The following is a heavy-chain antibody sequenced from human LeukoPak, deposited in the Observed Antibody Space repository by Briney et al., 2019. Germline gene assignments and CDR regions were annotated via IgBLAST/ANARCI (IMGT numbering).Heavy chain of an antibody. CDR2: IYYSGST. Sequence: PSETLSLTCTVSGDSISSYYWSWIRQPPGKGLEWLGYIYYSGSTNYNPSLKSRVTISVDTSKNQFSLKLSSVTAADTAVYYCARFSDDYGDYWYFDLWGRGTLVTVSS. D-gene: IGHD4-17*01. CDR3: ARFSDDYGDYWYFDL. J-gene: IGHJ2*01. V-gene: IGHV4-59*08. CDR1: GDSISSYY.